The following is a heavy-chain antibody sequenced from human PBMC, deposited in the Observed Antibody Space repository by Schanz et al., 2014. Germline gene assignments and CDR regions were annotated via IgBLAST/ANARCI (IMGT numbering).Heavy chain of an antibody. J-gene: IGHJ6*02. CDR1: GFTFSKYG. V-gene: IGHV3-30*18. CDR2: IFYDGSNK. CDR3: AKDDTQVNGMDV. Sequence: QVQLVESGGGVVQPGRSLRLSCAASGFTFSKYGMHWVRQAPGKGLEWVAVIFYDGSNKYYADSVKGRFTISRDNSKNTLHLQMNSLRVEDTAVYYCAKDDTQVNGMDVWGQGTTVTVSS.